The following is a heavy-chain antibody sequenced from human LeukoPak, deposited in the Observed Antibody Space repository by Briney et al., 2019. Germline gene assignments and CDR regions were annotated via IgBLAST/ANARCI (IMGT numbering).Heavy chain of an antibody. V-gene: IGHV4-4*07. CDR1: GGSISSYY. J-gene: IGHJ4*02. D-gene: IGHD5-18*01. CDR3: ARSPLRGYTYGYFFDY. CDR2: FYTSRST. Sequence: PSETLSLTCTVSGGSISSYYWSWIRQPAGKGLEWIGRFYTSRSTNYSPSLKSRVTMSVDTSKNQFSLKLSSVNAADTAVYYCARSPLRGYTYGYFFDYWGQGTLVTVSS.